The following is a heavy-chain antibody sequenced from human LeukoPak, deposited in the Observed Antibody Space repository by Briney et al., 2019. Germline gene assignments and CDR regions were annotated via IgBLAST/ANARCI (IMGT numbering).Heavy chain of an antibody. CDR2: ISGSGGST. Sequence: PGGSLRLSCAASGFTLSSYAMSWVRQAPGKGLEWVSAISGSGGSTYYADSVKGRFTISRGNSKNTLYLQMNSLRAEDTAVYYCAKDPGRLELELGSAPFDYWGQGTLVTVSS. J-gene: IGHJ4*02. V-gene: IGHV3-23*01. D-gene: IGHD1-7*01. CDR1: GFTLSSYA. CDR3: AKDPGRLELELGSAPFDY.